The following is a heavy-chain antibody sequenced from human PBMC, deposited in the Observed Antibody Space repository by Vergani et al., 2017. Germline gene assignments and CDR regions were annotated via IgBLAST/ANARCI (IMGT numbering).Heavy chain of an antibody. CDR2: IRHDGIT. Sequence: QAQLQQWGAGLLKPSETLSLTCAIYGGSFNDYWWTWIRQPPGKGLEWIGEIRHDGITHYSPSLKSRVTISIDTSTHPFSLNLRSVTAADTAVYYCAREGYCTNGVCFTLFDVWGQGALVTVSS. CDR3: AREGYCTNGVCFTLFDV. V-gene: IGHV4-34*01. D-gene: IGHD2-8*01. J-gene: IGHJ4*02. CDR1: GGSFNDYW.